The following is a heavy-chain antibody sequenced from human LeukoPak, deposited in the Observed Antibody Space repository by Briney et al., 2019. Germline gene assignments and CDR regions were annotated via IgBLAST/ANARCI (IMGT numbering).Heavy chain of an antibody. D-gene: IGHD1-1*01. CDR1: GFTFDEYA. CDR2: ISWNSDT. CDR3: AKDFLPYNWNDTPLDH. V-gene: IGHV3-9*01. J-gene: IGHJ4*02. Sequence: PGGSLRLSCAASGFTFDEYAMHWVRQVPGKGLEWVSGISWNSDTGYADSAKGRFTISRDNAKNSLYLQMNSLRAEDTAFYYCAKDFLPYNWNDTPLDHWGQGTLVTVSS.